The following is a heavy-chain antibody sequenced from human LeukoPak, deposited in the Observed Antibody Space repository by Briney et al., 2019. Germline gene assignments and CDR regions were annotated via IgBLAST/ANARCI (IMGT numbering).Heavy chain of an antibody. CDR2: INPNSGGT. CDR1: GYTFTGYY. CDR3: ARGGLWFGELLILDV. D-gene: IGHD3-10*01. V-gene: IGHV1-2*06. J-gene: IGHJ6*04. Sequence: ASVKVSCKASGYTFTGYYMHWVRQAPGQGLEWMGRINPNSGGTNYAQKLQGRVTMTTDTSTSTAYMELRSLRADDTAVYYCARGGLWFGELLILDVWGKGTTVTVSS.